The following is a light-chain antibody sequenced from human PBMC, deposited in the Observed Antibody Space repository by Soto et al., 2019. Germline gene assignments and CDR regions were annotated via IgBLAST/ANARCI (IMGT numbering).Light chain of an antibody. Sequence: QSALTQPASVSGSPGQSITISCTGTSSDVGGYNYVSWYQQHPGKAPKLMIYDVSNRPSGVSNRFSGSKSGNTASLTISGLQAEDEADYYCSSYTSGSKGVFGGGTKVTVL. J-gene: IGLJ2*01. CDR1: SSDVGGYNY. CDR3: SSYTSGSKGV. CDR2: DVS. V-gene: IGLV2-14*01.